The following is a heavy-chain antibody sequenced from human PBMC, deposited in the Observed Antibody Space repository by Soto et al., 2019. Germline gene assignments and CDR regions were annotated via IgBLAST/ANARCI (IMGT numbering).Heavy chain of an antibody. D-gene: IGHD6-6*01. CDR3: ARGPGLYSSSPFDP. J-gene: IGHJ5*02. CDR2: IYYSGGT. Sequence: PSETLSLTCTVSGGSISGHSWSWIRQPPGKGLEWIGYIYYSGGTNYNPSLKSPVMISLGTSRNQFSLKLSSVTAADTAVYFCARGPGLYSSSPFDPWGRGILVTVSS. V-gene: IGHV4-59*11. CDR1: GGSISGHS.